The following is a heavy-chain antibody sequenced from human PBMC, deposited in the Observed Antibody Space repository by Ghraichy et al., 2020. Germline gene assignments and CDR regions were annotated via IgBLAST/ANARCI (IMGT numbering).Heavy chain of an antibody. CDR1: GGSISRSTYY. Sequence: SETLSLTCQVSGGSISRSTYYWGWIRQPPGKGLEWIGSFYYSGRTYYNSSLKSRVTISVDTSKNRFSLKLSSVTAADTAMYYCARLHYYNSREDFWGQGTLVTVSS. CDR3: ARLHYYNSREDF. CDR2: FYYSGRT. J-gene: IGHJ4*02. V-gene: IGHV4-39*01. D-gene: IGHD3-10*01.